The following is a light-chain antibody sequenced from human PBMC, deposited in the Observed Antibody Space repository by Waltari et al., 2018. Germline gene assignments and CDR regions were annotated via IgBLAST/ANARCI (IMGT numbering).Light chain of an antibody. CDR1: QSVRRK. CDR3: QQYNEWPWS. V-gene: IGKV3D-15*01. CDR2: DVS. Sequence: DIVMTQSPATLSVSPGEEATLSCTATQSVRRKLVWYQQKPGQPPRLVIYDVSNRASGIPARFSGRGSGTQFTLSISSLQSEDYAIYFCQQYNEWPWSVGQGTKVETK. J-gene: IGKJ1*01.